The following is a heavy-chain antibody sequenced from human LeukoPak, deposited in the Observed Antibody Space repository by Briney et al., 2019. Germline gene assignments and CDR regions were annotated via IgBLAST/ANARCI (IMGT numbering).Heavy chain of an antibody. Sequence: SETLSLTCTVSGGSISSSSYYWGWIRQPPGKGLEWIGSIYYSGSTYYNPSLKSRVTISVDTSKNQFSLKLSSVTAADTAVYYCARDPRFYDSSGYNDYFDYWGQGTLVTVSS. CDR3: ARDPRFYDSSGYNDYFDY. J-gene: IGHJ4*02. D-gene: IGHD3-22*01. CDR1: GGSISSSSYY. CDR2: IYYSGST. V-gene: IGHV4-39*01.